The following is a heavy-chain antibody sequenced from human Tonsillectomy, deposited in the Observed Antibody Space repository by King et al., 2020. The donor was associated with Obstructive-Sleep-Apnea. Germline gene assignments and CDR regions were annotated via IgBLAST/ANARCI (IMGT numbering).Heavy chain of an antibody. V-gene: IGHV4-38-2*02. D-gene: IGHD6-13*01. CDR3: ARGYSGIWYASWYFDL. Sequence: VQLQESGPGLVKPSETLSITCTVSGYSISSAYYWGWIRQPPGKGLEWIGSIYHSGSTYYNPSLKSRVTLSVDTSKNQFSLKLSSVTAADTAVYYCARGYSGIWYASWYFDLWGRGTLVTVSS. CDR2: IYHSGST. J-gene: IGHJ2*01. CDR1: GYSISSAYY.